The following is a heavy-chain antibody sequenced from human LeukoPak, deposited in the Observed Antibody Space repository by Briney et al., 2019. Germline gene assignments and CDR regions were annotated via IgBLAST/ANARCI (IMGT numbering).Heavy chain of an antibody. Sequence: PGGSLRLSCAASGFTFSSYGIHWVRQVPGKGLEWLAFMRYGESDTHYTDSVKGRFTISRDNSKNTLYLQMNSLRAEDTAVYYCAKDRTTNWGFRAGFDPWGQGTLVTVSS. D-gene: IGHD7-27*01. CDR3: AKDRTTNWGFRAGFDP. V-gene: IGHV3-30*02. J-gene: IGHJ5*02. CDR2: MRYGESDT. CDR1: GFTFSSYG.